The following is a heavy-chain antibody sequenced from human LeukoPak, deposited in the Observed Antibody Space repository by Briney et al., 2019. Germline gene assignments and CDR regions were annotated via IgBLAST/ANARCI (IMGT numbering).Heavy chain of an antibody. Sequence: ASVTVSCKASGYTFTSYYMQWVRQAPRQGLEWMGIINPSVGSTTYAQKFQGRITVTRDMSTSTVYMELSSLRSEDTAVYYCARSNWNYYDSFDFWGQGALVTVSS. CDR1: GYTFTSYY. CDR2: INPSVGST. V-gene: IGHV1-46*01. D-gene: IGHD3-22*01. J-gene: IGHJ4*02. CDR3: ARSNWNYYDSFDF.